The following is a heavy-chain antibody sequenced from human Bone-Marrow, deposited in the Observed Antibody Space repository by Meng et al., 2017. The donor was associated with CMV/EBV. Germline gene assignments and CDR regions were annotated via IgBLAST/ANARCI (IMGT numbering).Heavy chain of an antibody. CDR2: ISYDGSNK. D-gene: IGHD3-16*01. V-gene: IGHV3-30-3*01. Sequence: GGSLRLSCAASGFTFSSYAMHWVRQAPGKGLEWVAVISYDGSNKYYADSVKGRFTISRDNSKNTLYLQKNSLKAEDTAVYYCATGGVQIDYWGQGTLVTVSS. J-gene: IGHJ4*02. CDR3: ATGGVQIDY. CDR1: GFTFSSYA.